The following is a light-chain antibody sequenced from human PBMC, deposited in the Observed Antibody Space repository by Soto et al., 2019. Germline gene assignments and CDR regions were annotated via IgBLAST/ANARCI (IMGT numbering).Light chain of an antibody. Sequence: QSVLTQPPSVSGAPGQRVTISCTGSSSNIGAGYDVHWYQQLPGTAPKLLIYGNTNRPSGVPDRFSGSKSGTSASLAIPGLQPQDEDDYFGQSYDSSLSGPVVFGAGTKLTVL. CDR2: GNT. V-gene: IGLV1-40*01. CDR3: QSYDSSLSGPVV. J-gene: IGLJ2*01. CDR1: SSNIGAGYD.